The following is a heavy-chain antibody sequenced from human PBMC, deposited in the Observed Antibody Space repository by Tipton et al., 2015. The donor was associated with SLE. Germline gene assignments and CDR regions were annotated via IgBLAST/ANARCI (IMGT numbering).Heavy chain of an antibody. D-gene: IGHD2-15*01. J-gene: IGHJ6*02. V-gene: IGHV4-39*01. CDR3: ARPCSGGSCHYYYYGMDV. CDR2: IYYSGST. CDR1: GGSISSYSYY. Sequence: TLSLTCSVSGGSISSYSYYWGWIRQPPGRGLEWIGSIYYSGSTYYNPSLKSRVTISVDTSKNQFSLKLSSVTAADTAVYYCARPCSGGSCHYYYYGMDVWGQGTTVTVSS.